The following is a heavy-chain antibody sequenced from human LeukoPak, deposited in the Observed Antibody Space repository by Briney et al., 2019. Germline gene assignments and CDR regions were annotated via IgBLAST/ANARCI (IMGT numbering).Heavy chain of an antibody. CDR2: VNPNSGGT. CDR3: AREGRRAYYDFWSGYYTPYNWFDP. Sequence: ASVKVSCKASGYTFTGYYMHWVRQAPGQGLEWMGWVNPNSGGTNYAQKFQGRVTMTRDTSISTAYMELSRLRSDDTAVYYCAREGRRAYYDFWSGYYTPYNWFDPWGQGTLVTVSS. D-gene: IGHD3-3*01. J-gene: IGHJ5*02. CDR1: GYTFTGYY. V-gene: IGHV1-2*02.